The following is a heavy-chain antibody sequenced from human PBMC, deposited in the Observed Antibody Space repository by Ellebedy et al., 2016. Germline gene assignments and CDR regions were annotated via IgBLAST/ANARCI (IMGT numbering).Heavy chain of an antibody. CDR2: ISSSSSTI. D-gene: IGHD5/OR15-5a*01. CDR3: AREFLRGAFEI. CDR1: GFTFSSYS. J-gene: IGHJ3*02. V-gene: IGHV3-48*01. Sequence: GGSLRLXXAASGFTFSSYSMNWVRQAPGKGLEWVSYISSSSSTIYYADSVKGRYTISRDNSKNTLYLQMNSLRAEDTAVYYCAREFLRGAFEIWGQGTMVTVSS.